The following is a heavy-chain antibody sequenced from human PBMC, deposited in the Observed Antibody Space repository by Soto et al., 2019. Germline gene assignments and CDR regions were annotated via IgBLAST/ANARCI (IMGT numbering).Heavy chain of an antibody. J-gene: IGHJ4*02. D-gene: IGHD6-13*01. CDR1: GFSFSNYA. CDR3: TRGEAASGTSPIYFDY. CDR2: LSYDGSSK. Sequence: QVQLVESGGGVVQPGRSLRLSCAASGFSFSNYAMHWVRQAPGKGLEWVAVLSYDGSSKYYADSVKGRITLYRDNSKNTLFLQMNSLRPEDTALYYCTRGEAASGTSPIYFDYWGQGALVTVSS. V-gene: IGHV3-30-3*01.